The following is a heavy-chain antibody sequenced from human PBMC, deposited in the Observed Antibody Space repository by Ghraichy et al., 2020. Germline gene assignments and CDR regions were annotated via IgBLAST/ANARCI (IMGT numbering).Heavy chain of an antibody. V-gene: IGHV1-2*02. CDR1: GYTFTDYY. CDR3: ALLGFCSSNNCYTDTKIEL. Sequence: ASVKVSCKASGYTFTDYYIHWVRQAPGQGLEWMGWINPKSGGTNYVQLFQGRVTMTRDTSISTAYMELSRLRSDETAVYYCALLGFCSSNNCYTDTKIELWGQGTLVTISS. J-gene: IGHJ1*01. D-gene: IGHD2-2*02. CDR2: INPKSGGT.